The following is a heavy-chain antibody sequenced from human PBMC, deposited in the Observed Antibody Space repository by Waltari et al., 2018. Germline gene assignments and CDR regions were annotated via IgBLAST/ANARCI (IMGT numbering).Heavy chain of an antibody. D-gene: IGHD2-21*02. CDR3: ARGGVIRYGGNSLDAFDI. Sequence: VQSGAEVKKPGASVKVSCKASGYTFTSYAMHWVRQAPGQRLEWMGWINAGNGNTKYSQKFQGRVTITRDTSASTAYMELSSLRSEDTAVYYCARGGVIRYGGNSLDAFDIWGQGTMVTVSS. V-gene: IGHV1-3*01. CDR1: GYTFTSYA. J-gene: IGHJ3*02. CDR2: INAGNGNT.